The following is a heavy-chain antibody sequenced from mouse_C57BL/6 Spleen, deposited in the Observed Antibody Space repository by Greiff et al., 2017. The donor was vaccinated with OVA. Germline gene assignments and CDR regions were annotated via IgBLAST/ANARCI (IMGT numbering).Heavy chain of an antibody. CDR2: IRLKSDNYAT. CDR1: GFTFSNYW. D-gene: IGHD2-5*01. Sequence: EVKVEESGGGLVQPGGSMKLSCVASGFTFSNYWMNWVRQSPEKGLEWVAQIRLKSDNYATHYAESVKGRFTISRDDSKSSVYLQMNNLRAEDTGIYYCTYSKAWFAYWGQGTLVTVSA. CDR3: TYSKAWFAY. V-gene: IGHV6-3*01. J-gene: IGHJ3*01.